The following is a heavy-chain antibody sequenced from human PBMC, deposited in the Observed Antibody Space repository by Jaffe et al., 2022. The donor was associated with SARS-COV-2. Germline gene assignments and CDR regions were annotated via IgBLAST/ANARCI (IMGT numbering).Heavy chain of an antibody. Sequence: QVQLVESGGGVVQPGRSLRLSCAASGFTFSSYGMHWVRQAPGKGLEWVAVIWYDGSNKYYADSVKGRFTISRDNSKNTLYLQMNSLRAEDTAVYYCARDGRSVTTVVTGGYFDLWGRGTLVTVSS. D-gene: IGHD4-17*01. CDR2: IWYDGSNK. J-gene: IGHJ2*01. CDR1: GFTFSSYG. V-gene: IGHV3-33*01. CDR3: ARDGRSVTTVVTGGYFDL.